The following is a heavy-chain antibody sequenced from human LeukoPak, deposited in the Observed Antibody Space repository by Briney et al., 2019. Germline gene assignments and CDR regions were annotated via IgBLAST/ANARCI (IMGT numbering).Heavy chain of an antibody. Sequence: GGSLRLSCAASGFTFSSSWMHWVRQAPGRGLVWVSRINTDGSSTNYADSVKGRFTISRDNAKNTLFLQMSSLRADNTAVYYCASPGTTVTTRNAFDIWGQGTMVTVSS. CDR1: GFTFSSSW. V-gene: IGHV3-74*01. J-gene: IGHJ3*02. D-gene: IGHD4-17*01. CDR2: INTDGSST. CDR3: ASPGTTVTTRNAFDI.